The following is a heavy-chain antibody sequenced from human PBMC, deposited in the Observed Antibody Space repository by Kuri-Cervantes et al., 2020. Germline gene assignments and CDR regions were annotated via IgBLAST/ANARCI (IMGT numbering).Heavy chain of an antibody. CDR2: INHSGST. CDR1: DDSFSDYY. CDR3: ARGPYSYYYDSSGYEGWFDP. Sequence: GSLRLSCTVSDDSFSDYYWSWIRQPPGKGLEWIGEINHSGSTNYNPSLKSRVTISVDTSKNQFSLKLSSVTAADTAVYYCARGPYSYYYDSSGYEGWFDPWGQGTLVTVSS. V-gene: IGHV4-34*01. J-gene: IGHJ5*02. D-gene: IGHD3-22*01.